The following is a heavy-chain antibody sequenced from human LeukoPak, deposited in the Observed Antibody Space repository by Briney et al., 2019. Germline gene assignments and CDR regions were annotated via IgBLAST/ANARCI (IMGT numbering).Heavy chain of an antibody. V-gene: IGHV3-23*01. Sequence: PGGSLRLSCAASGFTFSSYAMSWVRQAPGKGLEWVSAISGSGGSTYYADSVKGRFTISRDNSKNTLYLQMNSLRAEDTAVYYCAKARGFYYGSGSDPYYYYGMDVWGQGTTVTVSS. CDR2: ISGSGGST. CDR1: GFTFSSYA. CDR3: AKARGFYYGSGSDPYYYYGMDV. J-gene: IGHJ6*02. D-gene: IGHD3-10*01.